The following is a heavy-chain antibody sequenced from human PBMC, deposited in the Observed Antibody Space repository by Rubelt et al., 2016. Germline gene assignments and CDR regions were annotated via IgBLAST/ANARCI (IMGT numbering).Heavy chain of an antibody. CDR3: ASVQVVPAAIGDDAFDI. V-gene: IGHV4-34*01. D-gene: IGHD2-2*01. J-gene: IGHJ3*02. CDR1: GGSFSGYY. CDR2: INHSGST. Sequence: QVQLQQWGAGLLKPSETLSLTCAVYGGSFSGYYWSWIRQPPGKGLEWIGEINHSGSTNYNPSLKSRVTRSGDTSKNQFSLKLSSVTAADTAVYYCASVQVVPAAIGDDAFDIWGQGTMVTVSS.